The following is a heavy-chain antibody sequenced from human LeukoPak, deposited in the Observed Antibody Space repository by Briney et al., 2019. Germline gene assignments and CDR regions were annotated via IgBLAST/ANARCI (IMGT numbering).Heavy chain of an antibody. V-gene: IGHV1-2*02. CDR3: ARANFLYCSSTTCLFDY. Sequence: ASVKVSCKASGYTFTDYYMHWVRQAPGQGFEWMGRINPNSGDTNYAQKFQGRVTMTRDTSISTAHMELSRLRSDDTAVYYCARANFLYCSSTTCLFDYWGQGTLVIVSS. J-gene: IGHJ4*02. D-gene: IGHD2-2*01. CDR1: GYTFTDYY. CDR2: INPNSGDT.